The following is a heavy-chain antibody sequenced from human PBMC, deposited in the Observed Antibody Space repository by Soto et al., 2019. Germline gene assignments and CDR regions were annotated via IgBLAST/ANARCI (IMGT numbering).Heavy chain of an antibody. CDR1: DGSISSGGYY. V-gene: IGHV4-31*03. CDR3: ARDSPATTVRYYYYGMDV. D-gene: IGHD4-4*01. J-gene: IGHJ6*02. Sequence: SETLSLTCTVSDGSISSGGYYWSWIRQHPGKGLEWIGYIYYSGSTYYNPSLKSRVTISVDTSKNQFSLKLSSVTAADTAVYYCARDSPATTVRYYYYGMDVWGQGTTVTVSS. CDR2: IYYSGST.